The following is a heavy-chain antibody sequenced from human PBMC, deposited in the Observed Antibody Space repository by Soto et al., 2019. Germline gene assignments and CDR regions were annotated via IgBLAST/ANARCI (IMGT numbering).Heavy chain of an antibody. CDR1: GFTFSSCG. V-gene: IGHV3-30*18. D-gene: IGHD6-13*01. J-gene: IGHJ4*02. CDR3: AKDRSSSWSFDY. CDR2: ISSDGRNK. Sequence: QVQLVEFGGGVVQPGRSLRLSCVASGFTFSSCGMHWVRQAPGKGLEWVTVISSDGRNKYYADSVKGRFTISRDNSKNTLYLQMNSLRAEDTALYYCAKDRSSSWSFDYWGQGTLVTVSS.